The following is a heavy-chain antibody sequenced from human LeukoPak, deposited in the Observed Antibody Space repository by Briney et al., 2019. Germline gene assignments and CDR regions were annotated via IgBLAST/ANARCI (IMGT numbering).Heavy chain of an antibody. D-gene: IGHD6-13*01. CDR1: GFTFSSYG. J-gene: IGHJ5*02. V-gene: IGHV3-30*02. CDR2: IRYDGSNK. Sequence: GGSLRLSCAASGFTFSSYGMHWVRQAPGKGLEWVAFIRYDGSNKYYADSVKGRFTISRDNSKNTLYLQMNSLRAEDTAVYYCARLKRGIGAAGTSLRGWFDPWGQGTLVTVSS. CDR3: ARLKRGIGAAGTSLRGWFDP.